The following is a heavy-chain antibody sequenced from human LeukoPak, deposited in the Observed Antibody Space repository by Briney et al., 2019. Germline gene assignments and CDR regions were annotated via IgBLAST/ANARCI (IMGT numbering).Heavy chain of an antibody. CDR3: ARERSNTQAMAMGASWLDP. J-gene: IGHJ5*02. V-gene: IGHV1-46*01. D-gene: IGHD5-18*01. CDR1: GYTFTTYY. Sequence: ASVKVSCKASGYTFTTYYMQWVRQAPGQGLEWMGVIDPGNGRTSYAQKFQGRFTMTRDTSTRTVYMELSSLKSEDTAVYYCARERSNTQAMAMGASWLDPWGQGTPVTVSS. CDR2: IDPGNGRT.